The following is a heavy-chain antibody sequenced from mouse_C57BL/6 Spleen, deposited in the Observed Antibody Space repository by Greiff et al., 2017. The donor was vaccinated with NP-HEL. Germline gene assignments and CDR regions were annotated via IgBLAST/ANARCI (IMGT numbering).Heavy chain of an antibody. CDR2: IWSGGST. Sequence: QVQLQQSGPGLVQPSQSLSITCTVSGFSLTSYGVHWVRQSPGKGLEWLGVIWSGGSTDYNAAFISRLSISQDNSKRPVFFKMTSLQVDDTAIYYCARNSDGYHAMDYWGQGTSVTVSS. V-gene: IGHV2-2*01. CDR1: GFSLTSYG. CDR3: ARNSDGYHAMDY. J-gene: IGHJ4*01. D-gene: IGHD2-3*01.